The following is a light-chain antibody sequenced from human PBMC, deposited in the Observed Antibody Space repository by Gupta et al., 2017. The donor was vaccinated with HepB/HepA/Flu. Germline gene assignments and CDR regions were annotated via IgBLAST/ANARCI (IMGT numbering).Light chain of an antibody. V-gene: IGKV3-11*01. CDR3: QQRSNWPPLT. Sequence: DIVFTQSPATLSLSPGERATLSCRASESVSHFLVWYQQKPGQAPRLLIYDASSRATGITTRFSGSGSGTDFTLTISSLEPEDFAVYYCQQRSNWPPLTFGGGTKVEMK. CDR2: DAS. CDR1: ESVSHF. J-gene: IGKJ4*01.